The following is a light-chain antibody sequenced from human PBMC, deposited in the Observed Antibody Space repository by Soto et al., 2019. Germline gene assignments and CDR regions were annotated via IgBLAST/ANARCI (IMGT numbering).Light chain of an antibody. V-gene: IGKV2-28*01. CDR2: LGS. J-gene: IGKJ1*01. CDR3: RQYGSSGT. Sequence: DIVMTQSPLSLPVTPGEPASISCRSSQSLLHSNGYNYLDWYLQKPGQSPQLLIYLGSNRASGVHDRFSGSGSRTDFALAISRLEPEDFAVYSCRQYGSSGTFXQGTKVDIK. CDR1: QSLLHSNGYNY.